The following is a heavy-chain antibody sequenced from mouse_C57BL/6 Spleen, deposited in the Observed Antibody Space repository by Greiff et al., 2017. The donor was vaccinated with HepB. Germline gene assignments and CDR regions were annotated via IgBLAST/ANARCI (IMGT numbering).Heavy chain of an antibody. CDR3: ARKSSYWYCDV. V-gene: IGHV3-1*01. CDR1: GYSITSGYD. J-gene: IGHJ1*03. D-gene: IGHD1-1*01. Sequence: DVKLQESGPGMVKPSQSLSLTCTVTGYSITSGYDWHWIRHFPGNKLEWMGYISYSGSTNYNPSLKSRISITHDTSTNHFFLKLNSVTTEDTATYYCARKSSYWYCDVWGTGTTVTVSS. CDR2: ISYSGST.